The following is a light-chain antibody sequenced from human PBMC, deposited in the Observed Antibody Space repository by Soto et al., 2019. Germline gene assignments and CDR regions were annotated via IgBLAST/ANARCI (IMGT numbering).Light chain of an antibody. CDR2: GAS. CDR1: QTVYSY. Sequence: VVMTKSPATLSVSPGERASLSCRASQTVYSYLAWYQQKPGQPPRLLIHGASTRATGVPARFSGSGSGTEFTLTISGLQSEDFAVYYCQHYNGWPPTFTFGQGTKLEIK. J-gene: IGKJ2*01. V-gene: IGKV3-15*01. CDR3: QHYNGWPPTFT.